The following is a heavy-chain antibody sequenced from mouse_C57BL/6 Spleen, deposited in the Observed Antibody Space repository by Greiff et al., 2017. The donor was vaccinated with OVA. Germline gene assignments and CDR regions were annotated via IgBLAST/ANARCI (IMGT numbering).Heavy chain of an antibody. V-gene: IGHV5-6*01. CDR2: ISSGGSYT. Sequence: EVQRVESGGDLVKPGGSLKLSCAASGFTFSSYGMSWVRQTPDKRLEWVATISSGGSYTYYPDSVKGRFTISRDNAKNTLYLQMSSLKSEDTAMYYCARHELLRSEGCAYWGQGTLVTVSA. D-gene: IGHD1-1*01. J-gene: IGHJ3*01. CDR3: ARHELLRSEGCAY. CDR1: GFTFSSYG.